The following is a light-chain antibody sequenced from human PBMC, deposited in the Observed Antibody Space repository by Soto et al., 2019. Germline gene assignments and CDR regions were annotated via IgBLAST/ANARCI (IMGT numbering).Light chain of an antibody. Sequence: DIQMTQSPSSLSASVGDRVTITCQASQDISNYLNWYQQEPGKAPKLLIYDASNLETGVPSRFSGSGSGTDFTFTISSLQPEDFATYYCQQSYSTPPAFGQGTKVDIK. V-gene: IGKV1-33*01. CDR2: DAS. CDR1: QDISNY. CDR3: QQSYSTPPA. J-gene: IGKJ1*01.